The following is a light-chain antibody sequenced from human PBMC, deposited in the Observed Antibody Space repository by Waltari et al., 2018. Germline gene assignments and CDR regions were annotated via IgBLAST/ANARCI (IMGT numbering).Light chain of an antibody. CDR3: GDEESYPVR. CDR1: QDVGSW. V-gene: IGKV1-12*01. Sequence: DIQMTQSPSSVSASVGDRVTVTCRASQDVGSWLAWYQQKPGKAPKLLIYGASSLKSGVQSRFSGSGCGRDSESTRSTLRAEGVDTYFCGDEESYPVRYGGGTKSEIK. J-gene: IGKJ4*02. CDR2: GAS.